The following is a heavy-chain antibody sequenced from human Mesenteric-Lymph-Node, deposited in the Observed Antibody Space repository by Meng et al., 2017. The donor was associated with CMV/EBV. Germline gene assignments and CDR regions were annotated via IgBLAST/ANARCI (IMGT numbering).Heavy chain of an antibody. J-gene: IGHJ6*02. CDR2: INYSGST. D-gene: IGHD2-2*01. Sequence: SETLSLTCTVSGGSISSSSYYWGWIRQPPGKGLEWVGEINYSGSTDYNPSLKSRVTISVDTSKNQFSLKLSSVTAADTAVYYCARVRLIQYCSSTSCPYYYYGMDVWGQGTTVTVSS. CDR1: GGSISSSSYY. CDR3: ARVRLIQYCSSTSCPYYYYGMDV. V-gene: IGHV4-39*07.